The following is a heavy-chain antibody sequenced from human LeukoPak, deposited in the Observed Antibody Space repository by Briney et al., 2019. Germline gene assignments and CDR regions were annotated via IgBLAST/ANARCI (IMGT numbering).Heavy chain of an antibody. D-gene: IGHD6-13*01. CDR2: VASDGNDK. CDR3: ARDNTIGAADYYFDY. V-gene: IGHV3-30*04. J-gene: IGHJ4*02. CDR1: GFTFSRYA. Sequence: PGGSLRLSCAASGFTFSRYAMHWVRQAPGKGLEWEAVVASDGNDKHHADSVKGRFTISRDNSKNTLYLQMNSLRADDTAVYYCARDNTIGAADYYFDYWGQGTLVTVSS.